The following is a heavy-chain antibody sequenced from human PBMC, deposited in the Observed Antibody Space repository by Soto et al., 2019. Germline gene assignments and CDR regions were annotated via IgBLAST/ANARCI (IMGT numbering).Heavy chain of an antibody. D-gene: IGHD2-15*01. CDR1: GGSISSNY. CDR3: AREDSQYDYFDY. J-gene: IGHJ4*02. V-gene: IGHV4-59*01. CDR2: VFHTGST. Sequence: PSETLSLTCIISGGSISSNYWSWLRQSPGRGLEWIGYVFHTGSTNYNPSLKSRVTISVDMSKNQFSLGLTSVTAADTAVYYCAREDSQYDYFDYWGQGTLVTVSS.